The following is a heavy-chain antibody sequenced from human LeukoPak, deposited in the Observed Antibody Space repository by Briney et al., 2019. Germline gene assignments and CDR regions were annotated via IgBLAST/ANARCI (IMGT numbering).Heavy chain of an antibody. CDR1: GGSLSGYY. Sequence: SETLSLTCAVYGGSLSGYYWSWIRQPPGKGLEWIGEINHSGSTNYNPSLKSRVTISVDTSKNQFSLKLSSVTAADTAVYYCARVGTVVVPAAIGYWGQGTLVTVSA. V-gene: IGHV4-34*01. CDR3: ARVGTVVVPAAIGY. CDR2: INHSGST. J-gene: IGHJ4*02. D-gene: IGHD2-2*01.